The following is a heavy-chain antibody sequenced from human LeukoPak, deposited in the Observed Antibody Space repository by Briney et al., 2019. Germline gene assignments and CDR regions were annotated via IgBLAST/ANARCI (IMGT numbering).Heavy chain of an antibody. J-gene: IGHJ6*03. V-gene: IGHV1-8*03. CDR3: ARSGVPAAIQVGYYYYYMDV. D-gene: IGHD2-2*02. CDR1: GYTFTSYD. CDR2: MNPNSGNT. Sequence: ASVKVSCKASGYTFTSYDINWVRQATGQGLEWMGWMNPNSGNTGYAQKFQGRVTITRNTSISTAYMELSSLRSEDTAVYYCARSGVPAAIQVGYYYYYMDVWGKGTTVTV.